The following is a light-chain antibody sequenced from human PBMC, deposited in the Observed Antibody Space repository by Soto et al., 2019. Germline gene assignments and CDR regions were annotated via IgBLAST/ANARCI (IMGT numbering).Light chain of an antibody. CDR1: QSVGNN. V-gene: IGKV3-15*01. J-gene: IGKJ1*01. CDR3: QQYNNWART. CDR2: GAS. Sequence: EIVITQSPATLFVSPGERATLSCRASQSVGNNLAWYQQKPGQAPRLLIYGASTRETGIPAMFSGSGSGTEFTLTISSLQSADFAVYFCQQYNNWARTFGQGTKVDIK.